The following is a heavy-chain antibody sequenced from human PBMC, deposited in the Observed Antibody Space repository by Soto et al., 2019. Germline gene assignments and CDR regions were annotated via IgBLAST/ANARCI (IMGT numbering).Heavy chain of an antibody. CDR3: ARDRGFGEFYYYYYMDV. D-gene: IGHD3-10*01. CDR2: IIPIFGTA. V-gene: IGHV1-69*13. CDR1: GGTFSSYA. Sequence: ASVNVSCKASGGTFSSYAISWVRQAPGQGLEWMGGIIPIFGTANYAQKFQGRVTITADESTSTAYMELSSLRSEDTAVYYCARDRGFGEFYYYYYMDVWGKGTTVTVSS. J-gene: IGHJ6*03.